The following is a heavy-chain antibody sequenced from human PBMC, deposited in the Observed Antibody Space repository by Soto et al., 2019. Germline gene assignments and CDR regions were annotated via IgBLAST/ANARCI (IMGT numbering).Heavy chain of an antibody. CDR2: ISGSGGST. J-gene: IGHJ4*02. CDR1: GFTFSSYP. Sequence: EVQLLESGGGLVRPGGSLGLSVEASGFTFSSYPMSWVRQAPGKGLEWVSAISGSGGSTYYAASVKGRFTTSRDNSKNTLYLQMNSLRAEDTAVYYCARRSSGWYFDYWGQGTLVTVSS. D-gene: IGHD6-19*01. CDR3: ARRSSGWYFDY. V-gene: IGHV3-23*01.